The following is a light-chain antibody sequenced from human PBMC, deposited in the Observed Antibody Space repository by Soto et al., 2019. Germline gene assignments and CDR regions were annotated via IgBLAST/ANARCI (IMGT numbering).Light chain of an antibody. CDR3: QSYDSSLSGWV. V-gene: IGLV2-8*01. J-gene: IGLJ1*01. CDR2: EVN. CDR1: SSDVGGYNY. Sequence: QSALTQPPSASGSPGQSVAISCTGTSSDVGGYNYVSWYQQHPGKAPKLMIYEVNKRPSGVPDRFSGSKSGTSASLAITGLQAEDEADYYCQSYDSSLSGWVFGTGTKLTVL.